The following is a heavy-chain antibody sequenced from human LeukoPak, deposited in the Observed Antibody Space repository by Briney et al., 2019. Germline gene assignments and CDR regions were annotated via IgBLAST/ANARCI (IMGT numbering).Heavy chain of an antibody. Sequence: ASVKVSCKASGYTFTGYYMHWVRQAPGQGLEWMGRISPNSGGTIFAQKFQGRVTMTRDTSINTAYMELSSLRSDDTAVYYCARGAYYCSGDKCCATDNWGQGTLVTVSS. CDR2: ISPNSGGT. CDR3: ARGAYYCSGDKCCATDN. V-gene: IGHV1-2*06. J-gene: IGHJ4*02. CDR1: GYTFTGYY. D-gene: IGHD2-15*01.